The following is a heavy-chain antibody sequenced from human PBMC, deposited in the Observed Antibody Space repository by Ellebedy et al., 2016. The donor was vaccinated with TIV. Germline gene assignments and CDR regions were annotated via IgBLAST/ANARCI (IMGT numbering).Heavy chain of an antibody. D-gene: IGHD3-10*01. CDR1: GYTFTNHD. J-gene: IGHJ4*02. V-gene: IGHV1-8*01. CDR3: ATSGGRHVLGTYFEY. CDR2: MNPNGGNT. Sequence: ASVKVSCXASGYTFTNHDINWVRQAPGQGFEWMGWMNPNGGNTGYTQKFQDRVIMTRNSDISTAYLELRSLRSDDTAVYYCATSGGRHVLGTYFEYWGQGTLVTVSS.